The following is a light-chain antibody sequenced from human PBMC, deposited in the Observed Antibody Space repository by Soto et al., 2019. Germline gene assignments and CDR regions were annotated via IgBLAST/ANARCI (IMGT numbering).Light chain of an antibody. V-gene: IGLV1-40*01. Sequence: QSLLTQPPSVSGAPGQRVTISCTGSSSNIGAGYDVQWYQQLPGAAPKLLIFGNSNRPSGVPDRFSGSRSGTSASLAITGLQAEDEADYFCQSYDISLSVSVIFGGGTQLTVL. CDR3: QSYDISLSVSVI. CDR1: SSNIGAGYD. J-gene: IGLJ2*01. CDR2: GNS.